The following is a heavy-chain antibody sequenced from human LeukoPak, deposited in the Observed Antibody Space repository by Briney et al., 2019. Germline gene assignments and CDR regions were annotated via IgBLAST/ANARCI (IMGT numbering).Heavy chain of an antibody. CDR1: VFTFSSYG. CDR3: AKDTFASTYYHDSSGNDY. CDR2: ISYDGSNK. V-gene: IGHV3-30*18. Sequence: GGSLRLSCAASVFTFSSYGMHWVRQAPGKGLEWVAVISYDGSNKYYADSVKGRFTISRDNFQNTLYLQMNSLRAEDTAVYYCAKDTFASTYYHDSSGNDYWGQGTLVTVSS. J-gene: IGHJ4*02. D-gene: IGHD3-22*01.